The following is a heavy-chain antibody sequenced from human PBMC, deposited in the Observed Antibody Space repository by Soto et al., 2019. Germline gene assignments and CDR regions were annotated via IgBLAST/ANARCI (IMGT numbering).Heavy chain of an antibody. V-gene: IGHV4-59*01. CDR1: GGSISSYY. Sequence: SETLSLTCTVSGGSISSYYWSLIRQPPGKGLEWIGYIYYSGSTNYNPSLRSRVTISVDTSKNQFSLKLTSVTAADTAVYYCARDNGYSYGYNLDHWGQGTLVTVSS. D-gene: IGHD5-18*01. CDR2: IYYSGST. CDR3: ARDNGYSYGYNLDH. J-gene: IGHJ4*02.